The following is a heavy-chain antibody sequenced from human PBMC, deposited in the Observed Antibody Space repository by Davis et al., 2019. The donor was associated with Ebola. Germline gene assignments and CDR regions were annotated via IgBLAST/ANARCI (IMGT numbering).Heavy chain of an antibody. Sequence: GESLKISCAASGFTFSSYEMNWVRQAPGKGLEWVSYISNSGNTIYYADSVKGRFTISRDNARNSPFLQMNSLRVEDTAVYFCARYGRMIDYWGRGTLVTVSA. CDR1: GFTFSSYE. D-gene: IGHD3-10*01. V-gene: IGHV3-48*03. J-gene: IGHJ4*02. CDR2: ISNSGNTI. CDR3: ARYGRMIDY.